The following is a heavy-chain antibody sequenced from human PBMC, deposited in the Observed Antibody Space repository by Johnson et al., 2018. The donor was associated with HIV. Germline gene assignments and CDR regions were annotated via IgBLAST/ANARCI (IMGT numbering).Heavy chain of an antibody. Sequence: VQLVESRGGLVHPGGSLRLSCGASGFTFSSYGMTWVRQAPGKGLEWVSGISGSGTSTYYADSVKGRFTISRDNSKNTLYLQMNSLRAEDTAVYYCARSSIYSSSWLADAFDIWGHGTLVTVSS. V-gene: IGHV3-23*04. CDR2: ISGSGTST. CDR1: GFTFSSYG. J-gene: IGHJ3*02. CDR3: ARSSIYSSSWLADAFDI. D-gene: IGHD6-13*01.